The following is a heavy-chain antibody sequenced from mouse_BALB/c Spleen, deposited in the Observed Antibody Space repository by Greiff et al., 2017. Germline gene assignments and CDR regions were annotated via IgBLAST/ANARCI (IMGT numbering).Heavy chain of an antibody. CDR3: AKGGLLRLSYAMDY. CDR1: GFTFTDYY. Sequence: EVKLVESGGGLVQPGGSLRLSCATSGFTFTDYYMSWVRQPPGKALEWLGFIRNKANGYTTEYSASVKGRFTISRDNSQSILYLQMNTLRAEDSATYYCAKGGLLRLSYAMDYWGQGTSVTVSS. J-gene: IGHJ4*01. CDR2: IRNKANGYTT. V-gene: IGHV7-3*02. D-gene: IGHD1-2*01.